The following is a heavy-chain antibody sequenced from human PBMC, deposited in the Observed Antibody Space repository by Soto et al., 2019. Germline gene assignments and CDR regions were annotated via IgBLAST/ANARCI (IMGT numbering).Heavy chain of an antibody. CDR2: IYPGDSDT. CDR3: ARHLTTVTPGYYMDV. J-gene: IGHJ6*03. V-gene: IGHV5-51*01. Sequence: TGYGGCRVIKKQGKGLEWLGIIYPGDSDTRYGPSFQGQVTISADKSISTAYLQWSSLKASDTAMYYCARHLTTVTPGYYMDVWGNRTTVTVTS. CDR1: TGYG. D-gene: IGHD4-17*01.